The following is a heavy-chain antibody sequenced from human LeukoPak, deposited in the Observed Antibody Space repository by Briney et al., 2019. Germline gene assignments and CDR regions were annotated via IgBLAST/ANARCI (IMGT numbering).Heavy chain of an antibody. D-gene: IGHD3-22*01. J-gene: IGHJ5*02. Sequence: SVKVSCKASGYTFTGYYMHWVRQAPGQGLEWMGGIIPIFGTANYAQKFQGRVTITTDESTSTAYMELSSLRSEDTAVYYCASLNYYDSSGYLRGFDPWGQGTLVTVSS. CDR2: IIPIFGTA. CDR3: ASLNYYDSSGYLRGFDP. CDR1: GYTFTGYY. V-gene: IGHV1-69*05.